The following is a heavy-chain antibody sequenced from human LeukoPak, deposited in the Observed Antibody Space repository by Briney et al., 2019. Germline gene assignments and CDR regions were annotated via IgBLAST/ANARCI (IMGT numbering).Heavy chain of an antibody. D-gene: IGHD1-26*01. CDR1: GYTLTELS. CDR2: FDPEDGET. CDR3: AILPRGELLFDY. J-gene: IGHJ4*02. V-gene: IGHV1-24*01. Sequence: ASVKVSCKVSGYTLTELSMHWVRQAPGKGLEWMGGFDPEDGETIYAQKFQGRVTMTEDTSTDTAYMELSSLRSEDTAVYYCAILPRGELLFDYWGQGTLVTVSS.